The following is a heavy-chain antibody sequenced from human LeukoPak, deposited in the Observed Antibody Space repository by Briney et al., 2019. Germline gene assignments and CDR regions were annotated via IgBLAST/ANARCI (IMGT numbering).Heavy chain of an antibody. CDR2: ISYDGSNK. CDR1: GFTFSSYA. Sequence: GGSLRLSCAASGFTFSSYAMHWVRQAPGKGLEWVAVISYDGSNKYYADSVKGRFTISRDNAKNSLYLQMNSLRAEDTAVYYCARVVCSGGYCYSDYWGQGTLVTVSS. J-gene: IGHJ4*02. V-gene: IGHV3-30-3*01. CDR3: ARVVCSGGYCYSDY. D-gene: IGHD2-15*01.